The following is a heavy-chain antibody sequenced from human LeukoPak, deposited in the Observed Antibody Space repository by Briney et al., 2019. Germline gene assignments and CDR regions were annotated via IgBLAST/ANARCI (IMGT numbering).Heavy chain of an antibody. V-gene: IGHV3-13*01. D-gene: IGHD3-22*01. CDR1: GFTFSSYD. J-gene: IGHJ3*02. CDR3: ARESKTYYYDSTGSGAFDI. Sequence: GGSLRLSCAASGFTFSSYDMHWVRQATGKGLELVSAIGTAGDTYYPGSVKGRFTISRENAKNSLYLQMNSLRAGDTAVYYCARESKTYYYDSTGSGAFDIWGQGTMVTVSS. CDR2: IGTAGDT.